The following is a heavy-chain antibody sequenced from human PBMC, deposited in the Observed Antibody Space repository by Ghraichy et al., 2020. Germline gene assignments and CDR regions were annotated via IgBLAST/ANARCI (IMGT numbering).Heavy chain of an antibody. CDR3: ARTTRTTLGPTTVDGPYYFDI. CDR1: GGSFSGHS. CDR2: LNHGGST. V-gene: IGHV4-34*01. D-gene: IGHD1-26*01. J-gene: IGHJ4*02. Sequence: SETLSLTCGVSGGSFSGHSWTWIRQPPGKGLEWIGDLNHGGSTSYNPSLKSRVTISVDTSNNQFSLKMTSVTAADTAVYYCARTTRTTLGPTTVDGPYYFDIWGQGTLVTVSS.